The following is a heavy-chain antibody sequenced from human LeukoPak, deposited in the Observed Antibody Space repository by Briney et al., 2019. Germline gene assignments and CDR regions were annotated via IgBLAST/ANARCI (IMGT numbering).Heavy chain of an antibody. J-gene: IGHJ4*02. CDR2: ISGSGGST. Sequence: PGGSLRLSCAASGFTFSSYAMSWVRQAPGKGLEWVSAISGSGGSTYYADSVKGRFTISRDNSKNTLYLQMNSLRAEDTAVYYCAKEGVGATTSWVPTDYWGQGTLVTVSS. CDR1: GFTFSSYA. D-gene: IGHD1-26*01. CDR3: AKEGVGATTSWVPTDY. V-gene: IGHV3-23*01.